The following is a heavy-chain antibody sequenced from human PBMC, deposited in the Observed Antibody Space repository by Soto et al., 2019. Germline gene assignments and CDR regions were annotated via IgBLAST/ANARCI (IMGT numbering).Heavy chain of an antibody. D-gene: IGHD2-2*01. Sequence: GESLKISCKGSVYSFTSYWIGWVRQMPGKGLEWMGIIYPGGSDTRYSPSFQGQVTISADKSISTAYLQWSSLEASDTAMYYCARHTCSSTSCYYYYGMDVWGQGTTVTVSS. CDR3: ARHTCSSTSCYYYYGMDV. J-gene: IGHJ6*02. CDR2: IYPGGSDT. CDR1: VYSFTSYW. V-gene: IGHV5-51*01.